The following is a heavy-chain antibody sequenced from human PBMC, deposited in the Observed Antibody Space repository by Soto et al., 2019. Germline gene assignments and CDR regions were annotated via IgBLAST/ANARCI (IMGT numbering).Heavy chain of an antibody. D-gene: IGHD1-1*01. Sequence: PXDTLSHTCTVSGASISGYYWSWIRKSAGKGLEWIGRIYATGTTDYNPSLKSRVMMSVDTSKKQFSLKLRSVTAADTAVYYCVRDGTKTLRDWFDPWGQGISVTVSS. J-gene: IGHJ5*02. CDR3: VRDGTKTLRDWFDP. CDR2: IYATGTT. V-gene: IGHV4-4*07. CDR1: GASISGYY.